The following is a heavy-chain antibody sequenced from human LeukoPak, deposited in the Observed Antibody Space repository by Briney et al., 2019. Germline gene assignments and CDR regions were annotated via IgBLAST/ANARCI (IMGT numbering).Heavy chain of an antibody. V-gene: IGHV7-4-1*02. Sequence: ASVKVSCKASGYTFTSYAMNWVRQAPGQGLEWMGWINTNTGNPTYAQGFTGRFVFSLDTSVSTAYLQISSLKAEDTAVYYYARGVGSGYYVDRYFQHWGQGTLVTVSS. CDR1: GYTFTSYA. D-gene: IGHD3-3*01. CDR2: INTNTGNP. J-gene: IGHJ1*01. CDR3: ARGVGSGYYVDRYFQH.